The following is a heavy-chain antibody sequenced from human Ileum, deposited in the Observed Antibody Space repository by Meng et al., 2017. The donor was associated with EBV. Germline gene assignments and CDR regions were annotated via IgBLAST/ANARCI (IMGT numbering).Heavy chain of an antibody. V-gene: IGHV4-31*03. Sequence: QGQLKESGPGLLKPSQPLSLTCTVSGGSISRGGYYWSWISQHPGKGLEWIGYIYYSGSTYYNPSLKSRVTISVDTSKNQFSLKLSSVTAADTAVYYCARLFSGSRGYYLPYFDYWGQGALVTVSS. D-gene: IGHD3-22*01. CDR1: GGSISRGGYY. CDR2: IYYSGST. J-gene: IGHJ4*02. CDR3: ARLFSGSRGYYLPYFDY.